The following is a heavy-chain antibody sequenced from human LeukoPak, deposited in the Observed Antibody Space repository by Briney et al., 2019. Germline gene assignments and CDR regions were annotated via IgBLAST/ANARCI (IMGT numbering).Heavy chain of an antibody. CDR1: GYTFTSYA. CDR2: INAGNGNT. D-gene: IGHD3-3*01. Sequence: ASVKVSCKASGYTFTSYAMHWVRQAPGQRLEWMGWINAGNGNTKYSQKFQGRVTITRDTSASTAYMELSSLRSEDTAVYYCARDRAIVEWLYYFDYWGQGILVTVSS. CDR3: ARDRAIVEWLYYFDY. J-gene: IGHJ4*02. V-gene: IGHV1-3*01.